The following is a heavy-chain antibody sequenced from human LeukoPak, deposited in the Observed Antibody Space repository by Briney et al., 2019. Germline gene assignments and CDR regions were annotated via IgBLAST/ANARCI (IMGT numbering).Heavy chain of an antibody. V-gene: IGHV3-9*01. J-gene: IGHJ5*01. D-gene: IGHD6-19*01. Sequence: GGSLRLSCAASGFTFDDYGMHWVRQPPGKGLEWVSGISWNSGNIGYADSVKGRFTISRDNAKNSLYLQMDILKPEDTAFYYCAKVDGYNSGWYDSWGQGTLVTVS. CDR3: AKVDGYNSGWYDS. CDR2: ISWNSGNI. CDR1: GFTFDDYG.